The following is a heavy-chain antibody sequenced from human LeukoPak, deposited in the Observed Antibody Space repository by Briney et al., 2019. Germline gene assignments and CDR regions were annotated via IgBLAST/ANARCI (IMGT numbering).Heavy chain of an antibody. CDR1: GFTFSSYA. CDR2: ISGSNDNT. Sequence: GGSLRLSCAASGFTFSSYAMSWVRQAPGKGLEWVSSISGSNDNTYYADSVKDRFTISRDNSKNTLSLQMNSLRAEDTAVYYCAKGKGTTVTSAANYWGQGTLVTVSS. D-gene: IGHD4-17*01. CDR3: AKGKGTTVTSAANY. V-gene: IGHV3-23*01. J-gene: IGHJ4*02.